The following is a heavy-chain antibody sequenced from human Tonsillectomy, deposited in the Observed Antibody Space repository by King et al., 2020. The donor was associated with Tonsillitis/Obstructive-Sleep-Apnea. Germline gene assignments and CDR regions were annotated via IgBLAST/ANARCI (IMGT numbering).Heavy chain of an antibody. CDR1: GGSFIGSS. J-gene: IGHJ4*02. D-gene: IGHD3-16*01. Sequence: VQLQQWGAGLLKPSETLSVTCAVNGGSFIGSSWTWIRQPPEKGLEWIGEINHGGSTTYNPSLQSRVTISLDTSTNQISLILTSVTAADTAVYYCATDRGSLAAVDWGQGTPVTVSS. V-gene: IGHV4-34*01. CDR3: ATDRGSLAAVD. CDR2: INHGGST.